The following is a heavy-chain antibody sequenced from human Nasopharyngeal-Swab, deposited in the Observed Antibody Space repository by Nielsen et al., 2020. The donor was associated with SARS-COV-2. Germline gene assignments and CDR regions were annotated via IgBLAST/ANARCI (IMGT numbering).Heavy chain of an antibody. D-gene: IGHD2-2*01. CDR3: ARGLSGIVPAPILGLGPWYSYDYMDV. J-gene: IGHJ6*03. V-gene: IGHV3-30*04. CDR2: ISYDGSNK. Sequence: VRQMPGKGLEWVAVISYDGSNKYYADSVKGRFTISRDNSKNTLYLQMNSLRAEDTAVYYCARGLSGIVPAPILGLGPWYSYDYMDVWDKGTTVTVSS.